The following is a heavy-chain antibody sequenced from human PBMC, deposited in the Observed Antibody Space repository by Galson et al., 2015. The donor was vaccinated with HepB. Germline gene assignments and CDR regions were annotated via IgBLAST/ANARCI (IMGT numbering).Heavy chain of an antibody. CDR2: VNPSSGST. CDR1: GYTFTSYY. D-gene: IGHD4-11*01. J-gene: IGHJ4*02. CDR3: VREVVGANSKSFVY. Sequence: SVKVSCKASGYTFTSYYMHWVRQAPGQGLEWMGGVNPSSGSTRYAQKLQGRVTMTRDTSASTVYMELSSLRSEDTAVYYCVREVVGANSKSFVYWGQGTLVTVSA. V-gene: IGHV1-46*03.